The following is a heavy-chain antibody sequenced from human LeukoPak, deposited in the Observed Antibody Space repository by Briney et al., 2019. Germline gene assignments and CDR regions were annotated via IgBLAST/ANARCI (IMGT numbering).Heavy chain of an antibody. Sequence: APVKVSCKVSGYTLTELSMHWVRQAPGKGLEWMGGFDPEDGETIYAQKFQGRVTMTEDTSTDTAYMGLSSLRSEDTAVYYCALPIMITFGGVPPDPYAFDIWGQGTMVTVSS. CDR3: ALPIMITFGGVPPDPYAFDI. J-gene: IGHJ3*02. D-gene: IGHD3-16*01. CDR2: FDPEDGET. V-gene: IGHV1-24*01. CDR1: GYTLTELS.